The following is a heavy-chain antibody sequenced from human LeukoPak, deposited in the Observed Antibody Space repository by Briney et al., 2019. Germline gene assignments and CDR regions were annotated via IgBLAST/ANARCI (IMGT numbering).Heavy chain of an antibody. Sequence: GGSLRLSCAASGFTFSSYGMHWVRQAPGKGLEWVAFIRYDGSNKYYADSVKGRLTISRDNSKNTLYLQMNSLRAEDTAVYYCAKDRVVVSPVDAFDIWGQGTMVTVSS. V-gene: IGHV3-30*02. J-gene: IGHJ3*02. D-gene: IGHD4-23*01. CDR2: IRYDGSNK. CDR1: GFTFSSYG. CDR3: AKDRVVVSPVDAFDI.